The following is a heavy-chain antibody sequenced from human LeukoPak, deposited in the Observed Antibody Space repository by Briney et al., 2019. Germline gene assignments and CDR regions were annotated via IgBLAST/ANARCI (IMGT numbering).Heavy chain of an antibody. D-gene: IGHD3-3*01. CDR3: ARRQIFGVVRDMDV. CDR1: GGSISSYY. Sequence: SETLSLTCTVSGGSISSYYWSWIRQPPGKGLEWIGYIYYSGSTNYNPSLKSRVTMSVDTSKNQFSLKLSSVTAADTAVYYCARRQIFGVVRDMDVWGKGTTVTVSS. J-gene: IGHJ6*03. CDR2: IYYSGST. V-gene: IGHV4-59*12.